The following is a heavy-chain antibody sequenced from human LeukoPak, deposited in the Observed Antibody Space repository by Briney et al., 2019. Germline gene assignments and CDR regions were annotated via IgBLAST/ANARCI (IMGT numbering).Heavy chain of an antibody. CDR1: AFIFSDFW. V-gene: IGHV3-7*01. CDR2: IKQAGNEK. D-gene: IGHD2-15*01. CDR3: ARLVVVVVAATQILDSFDY. J-gene: IGHJ4*02. Sequence: GGSLRLSCEASAFIFSDFWISWVRQTPGKGLEWVAYIKQAGNEKHYVDSVKGRFTISRDNAKNSLYLQMNSLRAEDTAVYYCARLVVVVVAATQILDSFDYWGQGTLVTVSS.